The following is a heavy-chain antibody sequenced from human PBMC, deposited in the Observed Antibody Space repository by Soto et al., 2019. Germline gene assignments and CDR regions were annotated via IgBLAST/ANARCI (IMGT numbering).Heavy chain of an antibody. Sequence: QVQLVESGGGVVQPGRSLRLSCAASGFTFSSYAMHWVRQAPGKGLEWVAGISYDGSNKYYADSVKGRFTISRDNSKNALYLQMNSLSAEDTAVYYCARVSDTAMVWCFGYWGQGTLVTVSS. CDR2: ISYDGSNK. CDR3: ARVSDTAMVWCFGY. J-gene: IGHJ4*02. CDR1: GFTFSSYA. V-gene: IGHV3-30-3*01. D-gene: IGHD5-18*01.